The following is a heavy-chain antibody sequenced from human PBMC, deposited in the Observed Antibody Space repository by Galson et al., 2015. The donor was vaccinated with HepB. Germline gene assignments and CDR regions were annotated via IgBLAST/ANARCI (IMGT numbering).Heavy chain of an antibody. CDR2: INPSDGNI. Sequence: SVKVSCKASGYTFTSYFIHWVRQAPGQGLEWVGRINPSDGNIHYAQKFKGRVTVTRETSTSTVYMDLSSLASEDTAVYYCARELEGTCYFDYWGQGTLVTVSS. V-gene: IGHV1-46*01. CDR3: ARELEGTCYFDY. J-gene: IGHJ4*02. D-gene: IGHD1-7*01. CDR1: GYTFTSYF.